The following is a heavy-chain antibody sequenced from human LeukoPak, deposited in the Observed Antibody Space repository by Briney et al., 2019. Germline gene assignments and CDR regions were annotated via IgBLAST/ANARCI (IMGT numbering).Heavy chain of an antibody. V-gene: IGHV3-21*01. Sequence: GGSLRLSCAASGLTFSSYSMNWVRQAPGKGLEWVSSISSSSSYTYYADSVKGRFTISRDNAKNSLYLQMNSLRAEDTAVYYCARGHYGDYDYWGQGTLVTVSS. CDR2: ISSSSSYT. CDR3: ARGHYGDYDY. J-gene: IGHJ4*02. CDR1: GLTFSSYS. D-gene: IGHD4-17*01.